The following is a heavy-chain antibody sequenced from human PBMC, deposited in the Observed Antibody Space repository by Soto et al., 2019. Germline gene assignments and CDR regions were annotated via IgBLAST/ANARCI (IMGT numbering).Heavy chain of an antibody. CDR1: GFSLTTAGAG. CDR2: IYWNDDT. V-gene: IGHV2-5*01. Sequence: QITLKESGPTLVKPTQTLTLTCTFSGFSLTTAGAGVGWIRQPPGKALEWLALIYWNDDTRYSPSLKSRLTITKETSKNQVVLSMTNIDPVDTATYYCAHRGYGNYPRDNWFDPWGQGILVIVSS. D-gene: IGHD4-17*01. J-gene: IGHJ5*02. CDR3: AHRGYGNYPRDNWFDP.